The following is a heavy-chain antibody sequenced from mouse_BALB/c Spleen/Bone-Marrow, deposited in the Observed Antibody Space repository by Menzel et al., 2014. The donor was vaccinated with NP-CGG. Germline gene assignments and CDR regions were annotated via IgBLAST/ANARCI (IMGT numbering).Heavy chain of an antibody. J-gene: IGHJ2*01. CDR1: AYSITSDYG. D-gene: IGHD1-1*01. Sequence: DVQLQESGPDLVKPSQSVSLTCTVTAYSITSDYGWHWIRQFPGNRLEWMAYIRYSGNTDYNPSLKSRISITRDTSKNQFFLQLNSVTTEDTATYYCARETAIVADFDYWGQGTTLTVSS. V-gene: IGHV3-1*02. CDR2: IRYSGNT. CDR3: ARETAIVADFDY.